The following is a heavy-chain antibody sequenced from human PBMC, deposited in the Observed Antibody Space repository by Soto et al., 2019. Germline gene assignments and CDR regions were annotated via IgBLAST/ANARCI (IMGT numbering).Heavy chain of an antibody. Sequence: QVQLVQSGAEVKKPGSSVKVSCKASGGTFSSYIISWVRQAPGQGLEWMGRIIPILGIANYAQKFQGRVTITAHXXTXTAYMELSSLRSEDTAVYYCARFPQTAIVGAAYFDYWGQGTLVTVSS. CDR3: ARFPQTAIVGAAYFDY. J-gene: IGHJ4*02. V-gene: IGHV1-69*02. D-gene: IGHD1-26*01. CDR1: GGTFSSYI. CDR2: IIPILGIA.